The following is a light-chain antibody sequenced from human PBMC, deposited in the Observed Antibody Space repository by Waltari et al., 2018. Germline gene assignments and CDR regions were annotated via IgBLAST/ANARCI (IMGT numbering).Light chain of an antibody. V-gene: IGLV4-69*01. J-gene: IGLJ3*02. CDR2: VNSDGSH. Sequence: QLVLTQSPSASASLGASVKLTCTLSSGHSSNVIAWLQQQPEKGPRYLMKVNSDGSHSKGDEIPDRFSGSSSGTERYLTISSLQSEDEADYYCQTGGHGTWVF. CDR1: SGHSSNV. CDR3: QTGGHGTWV.